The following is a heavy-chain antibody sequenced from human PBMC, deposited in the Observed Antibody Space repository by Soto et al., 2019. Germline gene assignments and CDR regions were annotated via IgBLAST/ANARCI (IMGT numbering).Heavy chain of an antibody. V-gene: IGHV3-30*18. CDR3: AKDWYRSSWYPRWFDH. CDR2: ISYDGSNK. CDR1: GFTFSSYG. D-gene: IGHD6-13*01. J-gene: IGHJ5*02. Sequence: GGSLRLSCAASGFTFSSYGMHWVRQAPGKGLEWVAVISYDGSNKYYADSVKGRFTISRDNSKNTLYLQMNSLRAEDTAVYYCAKDWYRSSWYPRWFDHWGQGTLFTVPS.